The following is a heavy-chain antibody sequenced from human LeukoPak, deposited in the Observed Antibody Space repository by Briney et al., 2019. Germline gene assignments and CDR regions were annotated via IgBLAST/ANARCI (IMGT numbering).Heavy chain of an antibody. CDR1: GFTFSNYG. D-gene: IGHD6-13*01. V-gene: IGHV3-30*18. CDR3: AKVETEGIAATGTDY. J-gene: IGHJ4*02. CDR2: ISYDGSNK. Sequence: PGGSLRLSCAASGFTFSNYGMHWVRQAPGKGLEWVAVISYDGSNKYYADSVKGRFTISRDNSKNTLYLQMNSLRAEDTAVYYCAKVETEGIAATGTDYWGQGTLVTVSS.